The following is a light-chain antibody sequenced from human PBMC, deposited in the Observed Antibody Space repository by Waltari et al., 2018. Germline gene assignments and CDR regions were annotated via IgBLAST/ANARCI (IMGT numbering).Light chain of an antibody. J-gene: IGKJ1*01. V-gene: IGKV3-20*01. CDR1: QSVSRT. CDR3: QKYGTLPAT. CDR2: DAS. Sequence: EIVLTQSPGTLSLSPGERATLSCRASQSVSRTLAWYQQKPGQAPRLLIYDASTRATGIPDRFSGSGFGTDFSLTISRLEAEDFAVYYCQKYGTLPATFG.